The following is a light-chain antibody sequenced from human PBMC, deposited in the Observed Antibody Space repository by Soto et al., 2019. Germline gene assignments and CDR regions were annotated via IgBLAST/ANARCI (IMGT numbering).Light chain of an antibody. CDR3: QQRSNWPWTT. CDR1: ESVSIY. Sequence: EIVLTQSPATLYLSPGESATLSCRASESVSIYISWYQQKPAQAPRLVIYDASNRATGIPTRFSGSVSGTDFSLTIRSLEPEDFAVYYCQQRSNWPWTTFGQGTRVELK. V-gene: IGKV3-11*01. J-gene: IGKJ1*01. CDR2: DAS.